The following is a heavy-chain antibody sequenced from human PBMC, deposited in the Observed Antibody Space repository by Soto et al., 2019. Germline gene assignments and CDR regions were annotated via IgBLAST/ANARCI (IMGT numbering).Heavy chain of an antibody. Sequence: QVQLQESGPGLVKPSQTLSLTCTVSGDSISSGDYYWGWVRQPPGKGLEWIGYIYYSGRAYYNPSLKSRVTISIDTSKNPVSLKLNSVTAADTAVYYCARDRQGYRYFELWGRGTLVTVSS. CDR3: ARDRQGYRYFEL. V-gene: IGHV4-30-4*01. CDR1: GDSISSGDYY. J-gene: IGHJ2*01. CDR2: IYYSGRA.